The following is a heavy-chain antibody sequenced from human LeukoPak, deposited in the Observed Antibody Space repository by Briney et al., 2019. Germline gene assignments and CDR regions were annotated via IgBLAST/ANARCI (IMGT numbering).Heavy chain of an antibody. CDR2: IGTSGGDI. Sequence: PGGSLRLSCAASGFIFSSYVMIWVRQAPGKGREWVSIIGTSGGDIHYASSVKGRFSISRDNSKNTLSLQMNSLRVDDTAVYYCARDPNWGSGYWGQGTLVTVSS. J-gene: IGHJ4*02. CDR1: GFIFSSYV. CDR3: ARDPNWGSGY. D-gene: IGHD7-27*01. V-gene: IGHV3-23*01.